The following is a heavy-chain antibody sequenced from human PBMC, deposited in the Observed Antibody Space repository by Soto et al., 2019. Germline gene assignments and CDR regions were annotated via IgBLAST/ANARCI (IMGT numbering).Heavy chain of an antibody. CDR1: GDSVSSNSAA. V-gene: IGHV6-1*01. Sequence: SQTLSLTFAISGDSVSSNSAAWNWIRKSPSRGLEWLGRTYYRSKWYNDYAVSVKGRITINPDTSKNQFSLQLNSVTPEDTAVYYCAKDDYGDYYYGMDVWGQGTTVTVSS. CDR3: AKDDYGDYYYGMDV. J-gene: IGHJ6*02. D-gene: IGHD4-17*01. CDR2: TYYRSKWYN.